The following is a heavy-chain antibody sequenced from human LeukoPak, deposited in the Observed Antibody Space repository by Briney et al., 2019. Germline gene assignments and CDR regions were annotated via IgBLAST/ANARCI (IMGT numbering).Heavy chain of an antibody. CDR2: ISWNSGSI. V-gene: IGHV3-9*01. CDR1: GFTFDDYA. J-gene: IGHJ5*02. Sequence: GRSLRLSCAASGFTFDDYAMHWVRQAPGKGLEWVSGISWNSGSIGYADPVKGRFTISRDNAKNSLYLQMNSLRAEDTALYYCAKGDSSAPWGWLDPWGQGTLVTVSS. CDR3: AKGDSSAPWGWLDP. D-gene: IGHD3-22*01.